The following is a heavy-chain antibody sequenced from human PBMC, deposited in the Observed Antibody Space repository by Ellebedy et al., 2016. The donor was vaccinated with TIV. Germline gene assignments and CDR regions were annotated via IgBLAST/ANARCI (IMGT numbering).Heavy chain of an antibody. J-gene: IGHJ4*01. D-gene: IGHD6-19*01. CDR3: AKGGGWLYYFDY. V-gene: IGHV3-23*01. Sequence: GESLKISCVASGFSFSTFAMHWVRQAPGKGLEWVSAISNSGDTTYNADSVKARFTISRDNSRNTLYLQVNSLRAEDTAVYYCAKGGGWLYYFDYWGHGTLVTVSS. CDR1: GFSFSTFA. CDR2: ISNSGDTT.